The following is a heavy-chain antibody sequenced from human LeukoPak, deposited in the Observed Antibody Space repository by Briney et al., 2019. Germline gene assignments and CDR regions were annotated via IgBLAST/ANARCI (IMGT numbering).Heavy chain of an antibody. CDR3: AREVEWLLDSLPEDAFDI. D-gene: IGHD3-3*01. V-gene: IGHV4-30-4*01. CDR1: GGSISSGDYY. CDR2: IYYSGST. Sequence: SQTLSLTCTVSGGSISSGDYYWSWIRQPPGKGLEWIGYIYYSGSTYYNPSLKSRVTISVDTSKNQFSLKLSSVTAADTAVYYCAREVEWLLDSLPEDAFDIWGQGTMVTVSS. J-gene: IGHJ3*02.